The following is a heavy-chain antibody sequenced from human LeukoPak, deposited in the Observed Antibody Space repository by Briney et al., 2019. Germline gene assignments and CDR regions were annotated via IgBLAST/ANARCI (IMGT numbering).Heavy chain of an antibody. CDR1: GYTFTSYA. CDR3: ARDLNRYCSGGSCTNWFDP. J-gene: IGHJ5*02. D-gene: IGHD2-15*01. Sequence: GASVKVSCKASGYTFTSYAISWVRQAPGQGLEWMGGIIPIFGTANYAQKFQGRVTITADESTSTAYMELSSLRSEDTAVYYCARDLNRYCSGGSCTNWFDPWGQGTLVTVSS. V-gene: IGHV1-69*13. CDR2: IIPIFGTA.